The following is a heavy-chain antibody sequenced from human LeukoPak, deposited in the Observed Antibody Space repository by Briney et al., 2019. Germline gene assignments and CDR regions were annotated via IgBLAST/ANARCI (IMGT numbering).Heavy chain of an antibody. J-gene: IGHJ5*02. Sequence: PGGSLRLSCAASGFTFSDYYMCWIRQAPGKGLEWVSYISSSGSTIYYADSVKGRFTISRDNAKNSLYLQMNSLRAEDTAVYYCARTPHCSSTSCYQSGWFDPWGQGTLVTVSS. CDR1: GFTFSDYY. V-gene: IGHV3-11*01. CDR3: ARTPHCSSTSCYQSGWFDP. CDR2: ISSSGSTI. D-gene: IGHD2-2*01.